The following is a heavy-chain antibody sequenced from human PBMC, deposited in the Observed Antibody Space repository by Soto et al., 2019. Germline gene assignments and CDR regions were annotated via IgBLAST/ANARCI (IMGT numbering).Heavy chain of an antibody. CDR2: IIPIFGTA. V-gene: IGHV1-69*13. CDR1: GGTFSSYA. J-gene: IGHJ4*02. D-gene: IGHD3-22*01. Sequence: SVKVSCKASGGTFSSYAISWVRQAPGQGLEWMGGIIPIFGTANYAQKFQGRVTITADESTSTAYMELSSLRSEDTAVYYCARLQYDSSGYYNTTVPVFDYWGQGTLVTVSS. CDR3: ARLQYDSSGYYNTTVPVFDY.